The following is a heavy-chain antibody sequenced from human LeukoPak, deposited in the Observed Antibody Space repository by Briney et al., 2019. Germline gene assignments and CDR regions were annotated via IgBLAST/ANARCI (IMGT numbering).Heavy chain of an antibody. CDR1: GGAISSRDYY. CDR3: ARVRGIVVVPAASPSNAFDI. D-gene: IGHD2-2*01. Sequence: SQTLSLTCTVSGGAISSRDYYWSWIRQPPGKGLEWIGYIYHSGSTYYNPSLKSRVTISVDRSKNQFSLKLSSVTAADTAVYYCARVRGIVVVPAASPSNAFDIWGQGTMVTVSS. J-gene: IGHJ3*02. CDR2: IYHSGST. V-gene: IGHV4-30-2*01.